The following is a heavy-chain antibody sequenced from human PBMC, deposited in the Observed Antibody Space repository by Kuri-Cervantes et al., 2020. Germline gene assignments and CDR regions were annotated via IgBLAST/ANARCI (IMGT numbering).Heavy chain of an antibody. CDR1: GFTFSDYY. J-gene: IGHJ3*02. V-gene: IGHV3-30*03. Sequence: GESLKISCAASGFTFSDYYMSWIRQAPGKGLEWVAVISYDGSNINYEASVKGRFTISRDNSKNALNLLMNSLRAEDTAVYYCARAAPRAYYDFWSGRGAFDIWGQGTMVTVSS. D-gene: IGHD3-3*01. CDR3: ARAAPRAYYDFWSGRGAFDI. CDR2: ISYDGSNI.